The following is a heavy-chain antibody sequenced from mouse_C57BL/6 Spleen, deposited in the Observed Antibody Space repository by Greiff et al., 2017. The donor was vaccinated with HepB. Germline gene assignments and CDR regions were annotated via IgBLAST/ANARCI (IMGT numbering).Heavy chain of an antibody. CDR1: GFTFSSYA. J-gene: IGHJ3*01. CDR2: ISDGGSYT. CDR3: ARDRGYGNPFAY. D-gene: IGHD2-1*01. Sequence: EVKVVESGGGLVKPGGSLKLSCAASGFTFSSYAMSWVRQTPEKRLEWVATISDGGSYTYYPDNVKGRFTISRDNAKNNLYLQMSHLKSEDTAMYYCARDRGYGNPFAYWGQGTLVTVSA. V-gene: IGHV5-4*01.